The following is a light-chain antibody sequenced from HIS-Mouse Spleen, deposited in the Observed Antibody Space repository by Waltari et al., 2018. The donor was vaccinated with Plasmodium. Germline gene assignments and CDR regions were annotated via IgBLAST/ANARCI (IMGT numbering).Light chain of an antibody. J-gene: IGLJ2*01. CDR3: QVWDSSSDHVV. Sequence: SYVLTQPPSVSVAPGQTARLPCGGDNIGIKGVQWYQQKPGQAPVLVVYDDSDRPSGIPERFSGSNSGNTATLTISRVEAGDEADYYCQVWDSSSDHVVFGGGTKLTVL. CDR2: DDS. V-gene: IGLV3-21*02. CDR1: NIGIKG.